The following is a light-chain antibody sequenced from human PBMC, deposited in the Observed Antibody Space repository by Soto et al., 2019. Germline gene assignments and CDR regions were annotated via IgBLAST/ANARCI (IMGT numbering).Light chain of an antibody. CDR3: QQYGTSPAIT. Sequence: EIVLTQSPGTLSLSPGERATLSCRASQSVIRNYLAWYQQRPGQAPRLLIHGASSRVPGIPDRFSGSGSGTAFTLTISRLEPEDFAVYYCQQYGTSPAITFGQGTRLEIK. CDR2: GAS. V-gene: IGKV3-20*01. CDR1: QSVIRNY. J-gene: IGKJ5*01.